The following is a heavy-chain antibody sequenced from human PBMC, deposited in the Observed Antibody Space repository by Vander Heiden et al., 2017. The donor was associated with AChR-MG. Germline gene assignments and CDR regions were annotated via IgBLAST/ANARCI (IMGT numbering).Heavy chain of an antibody. V-gene: IGHV3-30-3*01. CDR1: GFTFSIYS. J-gene: IGHJ4*02. D-gene: IGHD4-17*01. CDR3: ARTPPRDDENTPGEDY. Sequence: QVQLVESGGGVVQPGRSLRLSCAASGFTFSIYSMHWVRQAPGKGLEWVAVISYDGSNKYYADSVKGRFTISRDNSKNTLYLQMNSLRAEDTAVYYCARTPPRDDENTPGEDYWGQGTLVTVSS. CDR2: ISYDGSNK.